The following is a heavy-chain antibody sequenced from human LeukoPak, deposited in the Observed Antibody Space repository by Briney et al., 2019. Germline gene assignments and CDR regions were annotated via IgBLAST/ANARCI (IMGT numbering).Heavy chain of an antibody. Sequence: ASVKVSCKASGYTFTGYLIHWVRQAPGQGLEWMGWINPNSGGTNYAQKSQGRVTMTRDTSISTAYMELSRLTSDDTAVYYCAREYYSISDYWGQGALVTVSS. V-gene: IGHV1-2*02. CDR3: AREYYSISDY. D-gene: IGHD2-21*01. CDR1: GYTFTGYL. CDR2: INPNSGGT. J-gene: IGHJ4*02.